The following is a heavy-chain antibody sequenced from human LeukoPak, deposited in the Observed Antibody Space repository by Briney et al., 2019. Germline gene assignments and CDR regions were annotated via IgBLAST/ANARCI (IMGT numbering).Heavy chain of an antibody. CDR3: AKDSRETATEN. V-gene: IGHV3-30*18. CDR2: ISYDGGNK. J-gene: IGHJ4*02. CDR1: GFTFSSYG. Sequence: GGSLRLSCAASGFTFSSYGMHCVRQAPGKGLEWVAVISYDGGNKYYADSVKGRFTISRDNSKNTLYLQMNSLRAEDTAVYYCAKDSRETATENWGQGTLVTVSS. D-gene: IGHD5-24*01.